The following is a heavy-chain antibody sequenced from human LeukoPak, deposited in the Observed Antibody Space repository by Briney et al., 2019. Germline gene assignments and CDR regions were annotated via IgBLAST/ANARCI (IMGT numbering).Heavy chain of an antibody. Sequence: SETLSLTCTVSGGSISNSSYYWGWIRQPPGKGLEWIGSIYYSGSTYYNPSLKSRVTISVDTSKNQFSLKLSSVTAADTAVYYCAPTRVTSSWYWFDPWGQGTLVTVSS. CDR3: APTRVTSSWYWFDP. V-gene: IGHV4-39*01. J-gene: IGHJ5*02. CDR1: GGSISNSSYY. CDR2: IYYSGST. D-gene: IGHD6-13*01.